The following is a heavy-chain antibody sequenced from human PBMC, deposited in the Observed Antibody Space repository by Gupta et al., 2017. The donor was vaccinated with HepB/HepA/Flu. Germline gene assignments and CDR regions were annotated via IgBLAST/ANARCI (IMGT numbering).Heavy chain of an antibody. CDR2: ISISGRTA. CDR1: GFTFSNYG. CDR3: ARNPGVTGTYFDY. D-gene: IGHD2-8*02. V-gene: IGHV3-64*07. Sequence: EVQLLESVGGLVQPGGSLRLSCAASGFTFSNYGTHWVRQAPGKALEYFSAISISGRTAYYADSVKGRFTISRDNSKNTVYLQMDYLRREDTAVYYCARNPGVTGTYFDYWGQGVLVTVS. J-gene: IGHJ4*02.